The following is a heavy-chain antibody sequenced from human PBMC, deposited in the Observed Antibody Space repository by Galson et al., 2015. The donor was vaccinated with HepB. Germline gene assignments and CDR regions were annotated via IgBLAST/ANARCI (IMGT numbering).Heavy chain of an antibody. CDR1: GFSFDEHA. Sequence: SLRLSCAASGFSFDEHAMHWVRQAPGKGLEWVSGISWNTGNIDYADSVKGRFTISRDNAKNSLYLQMNSLRAEDTALYYCAKDYCSGGTCYFDYWGQGTLVTVSS. D-gene: IGHD2-15*01. CDR2: ISWNTGNI. CDR3: AKDYCSGGTCYFDY. J-gene: IGHJ4*02. V-gene: IGHV3-9*01.